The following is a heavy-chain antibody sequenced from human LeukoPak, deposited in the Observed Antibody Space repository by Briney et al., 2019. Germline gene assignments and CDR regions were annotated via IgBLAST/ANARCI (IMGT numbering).Heavy chain of an antibody. CDR1: GYTFTGYY. Sequence: GASVKVSCKASGYTFTGYYMHWMRQAPGQEHVWMGWSNPNSGGTNYAQKFQGRVTMTRDTSISTAYMELSRLRSDDTAVYYCARGEQDRDSSSWIQYYYYYYGMDVWGQGTTVTVSS. D-gene: IGHD6-13*01. CDR3: ARGEQDRDSSSWIQYYYYYYGMDV. J-gene: IGHJ6*02. V-gene: IGHV1-2*02. CDR2: SNPNSGGT.